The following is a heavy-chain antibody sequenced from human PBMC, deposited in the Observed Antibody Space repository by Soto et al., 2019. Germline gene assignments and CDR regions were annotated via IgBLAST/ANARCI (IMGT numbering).Heavy chain of an antibody. V-gene: IGHV3-30-3*01. CDR3: ARDRRAADGMRADY. D-gene: IGHD6-13*01. J-gene: IGHJ4*02. CDR2: ISYDGSNK. Sequence: GGSLRLSCAASGFTFSSYAMHWVRQAPGKGLEWVAVISYDGSNKYYADSVKGRFTISRDNSKNTLYLQMNSLRAEDTAVYYCARDRRAADGMRADYCGQGTLVTVSS. CDR1: GFTFSSYA.